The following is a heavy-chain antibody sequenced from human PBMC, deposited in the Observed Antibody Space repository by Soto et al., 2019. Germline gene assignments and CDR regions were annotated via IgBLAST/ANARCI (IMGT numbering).Heavy chain of an antibody. Sequence: PSQTLSLTCAISGDSVSSNSAAWNWIRQSPSRGLEWLGRTYYRSKWYNDYAVSVKSRITINPDTSKNQFSLQLNSVTPEDTAVYYCARDREIAVAGDYYYYSMDVWGQGTTVTVSS. CDR2: TYYRSKWYN. CDR1: GDSVSSNSAA. CDR3: ARDREIAVAGDYYYYSMDV. J-gene: IGHJ6*02. D-gene: IGHD6-19*01. V-gene: IGHV6-1*01.